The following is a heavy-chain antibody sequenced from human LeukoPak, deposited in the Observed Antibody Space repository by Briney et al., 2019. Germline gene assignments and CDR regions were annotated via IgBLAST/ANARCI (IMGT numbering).Heavy chain of an antibody. CDR3: ARGPGWTKFPY. CDR1: GDSVRSDSSH. D-gene: IGHD2-15*01. J-gene: IGHJ4*02. Sequence: SETLSLTCTVSGDSVRSDSSHWSWIRQPPGKGPEWIGYIYYSGSTNYNPSLKSRVTISVDTSKNQFSLRLSSVTAADTAVYFCARGPGWTKFPYWGQGTLVTVSS. CDR2: IYYSGST. V-gene: IGHV4-61*01.